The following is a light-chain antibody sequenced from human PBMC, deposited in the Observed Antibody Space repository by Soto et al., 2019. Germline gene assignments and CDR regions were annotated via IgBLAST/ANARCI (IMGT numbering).Light chain of an antibody. CDR1: QSLSSNF. J-gene: IGKJ1*01. Sequence: EIVLTQSPATVSLSPLERATLSLMASQSLSSNFLAWYQQKPGQPPRLLIYDSSTRATGFPDRFSGSGSGTDFTLTIIRLEHEDFAVYYCQQYDISPWTFGQGTKV. CDR3: QQYDISPWT. V-gene: IGKV3-20*01. CDR2: DSS.